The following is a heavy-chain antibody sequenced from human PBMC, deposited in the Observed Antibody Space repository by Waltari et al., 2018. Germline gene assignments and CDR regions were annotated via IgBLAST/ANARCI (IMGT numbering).Heavy chain of an antibody. Sequence: QVQLVQSGAEVKKPGSSVKVSCKASGGTFSSYAISWVRQAPGQGLEWMGGIIPIFGTANYAQKFQGRVTITADESTSTAYMELSSLRSEDTAVYYCARVGLPRTVAGHAGSFDYWGQGTLVTVSS. CDR1: GGTFSSYA. D-gene: IGHD6-19*01. V-gene: IGHV1-69*01. CDR3: ARVGLPRTVAGHAGSFDY. CDR2: IIPIFGTA. J-gene: IGHJ4*02.